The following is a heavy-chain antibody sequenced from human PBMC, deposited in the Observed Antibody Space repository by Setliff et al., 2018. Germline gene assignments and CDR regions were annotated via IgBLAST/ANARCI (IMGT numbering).Heavy chain of an antibody. CDR1: GYSISSGYI. D-gene: IGHD6-19*01. CDR3: AREQWLDPPGYYYMDV. V-gene: IGHV4-38-2*02. CDR2: IGHTGSI. J-gene: IGHJ6*03. Sequence: SETLSLTCTVSGYSISSGYIWGWIRQPPGKGLEWVGNIGHTGSINYNPSLKSRLTISRDTSKDQVSLKLNSVTAADMAVYYCAREQWLDPPGYYYMDVWAKGTTVTVSS.